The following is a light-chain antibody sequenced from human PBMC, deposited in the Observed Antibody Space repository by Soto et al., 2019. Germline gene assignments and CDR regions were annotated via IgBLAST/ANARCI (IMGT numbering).Light chain of an antibody. Sequence: EIVLTQSPATLSLSPGERATLSCRASQSVSSYLAWYQQKPGQAPRLLIYGACSRATGIPDRFSGSGSGTDFTLTISRLEPEDFAVYYCQQYGSPWTFGQGTKVDIK. CDR1: QSVSSY. V-gene: IGKV3-20*01. J-gene: IGKJ1*01. CDR2: GAC. CDR3: QQYGSPWT.